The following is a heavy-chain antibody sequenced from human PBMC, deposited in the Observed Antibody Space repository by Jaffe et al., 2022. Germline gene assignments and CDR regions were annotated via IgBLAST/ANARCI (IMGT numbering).Heavy chain of an antibody. J-gene: IGHJ5*02. CDR3: ARAHQYYYDSSGYYHDMGAGYNWFDP. D-gene: IGHD3-22*01. CDR2: IYYSGST. CDR1: GGSISSYY. Sequence: QVQLQESGPGLVKPSETLSLTCTVSGGSISSYYWSWIRQPPGKGLEWIGYIYYSGSTNYNPSLKSRVTISVDTSKNQFSLKLSSVTAADTAVYYCARAHQYYYDSSGYYHDMGAGYNWFDPWGQGTLVTVSS. V-gene: IGHV4-59*01.